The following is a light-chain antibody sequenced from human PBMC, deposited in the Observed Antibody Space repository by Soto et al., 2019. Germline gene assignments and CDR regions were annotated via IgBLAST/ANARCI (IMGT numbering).Light chain of an antibody. Sequence: QSALTQPASLSVFPGQSITISCTGTSSGVGGYNYVSWYQHHPGKAPKLMIFDVSNRPSGVSNRFSGSKSGNTASLTISGLQPEDEADYYCSSYTTSNTRQIVFGTGTKVTVL. CDR3: SSYTTSNTRQIV. J-gene: IGLJ1*01. CDR1: SSGVGGYNY. CDR2: DVS. V-gene: IGLV2-14*03.